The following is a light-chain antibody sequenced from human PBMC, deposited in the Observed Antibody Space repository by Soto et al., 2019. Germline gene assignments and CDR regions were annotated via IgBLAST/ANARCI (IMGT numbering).Light chain of an antibody. V-gene: IGLV2-23*02. CDR3: CSYAGSSTFYV. CDR1: SSDVGSYNL. Sequence: QSMLTQPASGSGSPGQSITLSCPGTSSDVGSYNLVSWYQQHPGKVPKLMIFEVSKRPSGVSNRFSGSKSGDTASLTISGLQADDEADYYCCSYAGSSTFYVFGTGTKVTVL. CDR2: EVS. J-gene: IGLJ1*01.